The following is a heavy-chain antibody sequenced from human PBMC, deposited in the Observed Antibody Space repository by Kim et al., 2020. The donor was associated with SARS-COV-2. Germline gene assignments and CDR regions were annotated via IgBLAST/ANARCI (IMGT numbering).Heavy chain of an antibody. D-gene: IGHD2-21*02. J-gene: IGHJ3*02. CDR1: GFTFSSYS. V-gene: IGHV3-21*04. CDR3: ARDCGGDCYQVDPPRHFDI. CDR2: ISSSSSYI. Sequence: GGSLRLSCAASGFTFSSYSMNWVRQAPGKGLEWVSSISSSSSYIYYADSVKGRFTISRDNAKNSLYLQMNSLRAEDTAVYYCARDCGGDCYQVDPPRHFDIWGQETMVTV.